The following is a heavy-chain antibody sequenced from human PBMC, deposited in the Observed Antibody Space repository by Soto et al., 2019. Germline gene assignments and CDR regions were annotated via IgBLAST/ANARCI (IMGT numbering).Heavy chain of an antibody. Sequence: PSETLSLTCTVSGGSISSYYWSWIRQPPGKGLEWIGYIYYSGSTNYNPSLKSRVTISVDTSKNQFSLKLSSVTAADTAVYYCASYYYDSSGYSNWFDPWGQGTLVTVSS. CDR3: ASYYYDSSGYSNWFDP. CDR1: GGSISSYY. V-gene: IGHV4-59*12. D-gene: IGHD3-22*01. CDR2: IYYSGST. J-gene: IGHJ5*02.